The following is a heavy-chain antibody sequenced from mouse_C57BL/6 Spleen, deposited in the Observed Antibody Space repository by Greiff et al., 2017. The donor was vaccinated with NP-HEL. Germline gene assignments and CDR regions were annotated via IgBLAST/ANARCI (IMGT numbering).Heavy chain of an antibody. CDR1: GYTFTSYW. D-gene: IGHD1-1*01. CDR3: ARFEYGRDY. V-gene: IGHV1-69*01. CDR2: IDPSDSYT. Sequence: VQLQQSGAELVMPEASVKLSCKASGYTFTSYWMHWVKQRPGQGLEWIGEIDPSDSYTNYNQKFKGKSTLTVDKSSSTAYMQLSSLTSEDSAVYYCARFEYGRDYWGQGTTLTVSS. J-gene: IGHJ2*01.